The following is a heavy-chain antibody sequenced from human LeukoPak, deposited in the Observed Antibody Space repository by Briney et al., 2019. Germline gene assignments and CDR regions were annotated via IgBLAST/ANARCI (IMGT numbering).Heavy chain of an antibody. D-gene: IGHD3-22*01. CDR3: AREDGDSSGYWDWFDP. CDR1: GGSISSGGYY. J-gene: IGHJ5*02. V-gene: IGHV4-61*08. CDR2: IYYSGST. Sequence: PSETLSLTCTVSGGSISSGGYYWSWIRQPPGKGLEWIGYIYYSGSTNYSPSLKSRVTISVDTSKNQFSLKLSSVTAADTAVYYCAREDGDSSGYWDWFDPWGQGTLVTVSS.